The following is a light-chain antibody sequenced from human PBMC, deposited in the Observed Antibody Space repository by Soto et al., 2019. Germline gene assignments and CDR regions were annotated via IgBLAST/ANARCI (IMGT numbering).Light chain of an antibody. CDR3: QHCHSYLT. J-gene: IGKJ1*01. CDR2: GAS. Sequence: DIQMTQSPSTLSASVGDRVTITCRASESMSNCLAWYQQKPGKAPKLLISGASSLQSGVPSRFSGSASGTELTLTTSSLKTDDLETSYCQHCHSYLTFGQGTKVDIK. CDR1: ESMSNC. V-gene: IGKV1-5*01.